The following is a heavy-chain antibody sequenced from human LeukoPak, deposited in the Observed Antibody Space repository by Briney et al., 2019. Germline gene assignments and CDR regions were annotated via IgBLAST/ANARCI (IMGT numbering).Heavy chain of an antibody. Sequence: GESLKISCKGSGYSFTSYWLGWVRQMAGKGLAWVGCMYPGDCDTRYSPSFQGQVTISADKSISTAYLQWSSLKASDTAMYYCAKQPHLAYCGGDCYSAFDYWGQGTLVTVSS. V-gene: IGHV5-51*01. D-gene: IGHD2-21*02. CDR3: AKQPHLAYCGGDCYSAFDY. CDR2: MYPGDCDT. J-gene: IGHJ4*02. CDR1: GYSFTSYW.